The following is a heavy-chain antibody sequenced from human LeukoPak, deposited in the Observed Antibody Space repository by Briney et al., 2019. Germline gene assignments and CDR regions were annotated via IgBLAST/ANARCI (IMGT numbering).Heavy chain of an antibody. Sequence: GASVKVSCKTSGYTFTKYLIHWVRQAPGQGLEWVGTINPNGDATNYAPRLQGRLTLTQDTSTSTVYMELRGLTPDDTAVYYCARPLFCAFDNCGYWLDPWCPGTLVTVSS. V-gene: IGHV1-46*01. J-gene: IGHJ5*02. CDR1: GYTFTKYL. CDR3: ARPLFCAFDNCGYWLDP. CDR2: INPNGDAT. D-gene: IGHD1-20*01.